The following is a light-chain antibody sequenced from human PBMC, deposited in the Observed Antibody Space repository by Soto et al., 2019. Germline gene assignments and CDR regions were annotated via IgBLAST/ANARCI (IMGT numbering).Light chain of an antibody. CDR1: QSLLHSNGNSY. J-gene: IGKJ5*01. V-gene: IGKV2-28*01. CDR2: LGS. Sequence: VMTQSPLSLSVTPGESAPISCRSSQSLLHSNGNSYFDWYLQKPGQSPQLLIYLGSNRASGVPDRFSGSGSGTDFTLKISRVEAEDVGVYYCMQALQTPLTFGQGTRLEIK. CDR3: MQALQTPLT.